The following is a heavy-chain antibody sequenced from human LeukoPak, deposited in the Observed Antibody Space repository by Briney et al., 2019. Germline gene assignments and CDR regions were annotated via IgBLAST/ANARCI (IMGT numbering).Heavy chain of an antibody. V-gene: IGHV4-59*01. Sequence: SETLSLTXTVSGGSIGSYYWSWIRQPPGKGLEWIGYINYSGSTNYNPSLKSRVTISVDTSKNQFSLKLSSVTAADTAVYYCASFISVGDYIGWFDPWGQGTLVTVSS. CDR2: INYSGST. D-gene: IGHD4-17*01. J-gene: IGHJ5*02. CDR3: ASFISVGDYIGWFDP. CDR1: GGSIGSYY.